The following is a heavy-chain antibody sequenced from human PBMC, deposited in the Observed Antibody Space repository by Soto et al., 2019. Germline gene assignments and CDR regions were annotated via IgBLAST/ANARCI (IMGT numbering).Heavy chain of an antibody. Sequence: GASVKVSCKASGGTFSSYAISWVRQAPGQGLEWMGGIIPIFGTANYAQKFQGRVTITADESTSTAYMELSSLRSEDTAVYYCASELPGIAAEDPRFDPWGQGTLVTVSS. CDR3: ASELPGIAAEDPRFDP. V-gene: IGHV1-69*13. CDR2: IIPIFGTA. D-gene: IGHD6-13*01. J-gene: IGHJ5*02. CDR1: GGTFSSYA.